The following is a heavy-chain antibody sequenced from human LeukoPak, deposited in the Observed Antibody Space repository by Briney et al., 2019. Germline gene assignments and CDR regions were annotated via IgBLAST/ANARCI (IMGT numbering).Heavy chain of an antibody. Sequence: GGSLRLSCAASGITLSNAWMTWVRQAPGRGLEWVSGISGGGTYTYNADSVRGRFTISRDNSRNTLYLQMDTLRAEDTATYYCAKDASTVTTFDAFDIWGQGTMVTVSS. CDR2: ISGGGTYT. CDR1: GITLSNAW. CDR3: AKDASTVTTFDAFDI. J-gene: IGHJ3*02. D-gene: IGHD4-17*01. V-gene: IGHV3-23*01.